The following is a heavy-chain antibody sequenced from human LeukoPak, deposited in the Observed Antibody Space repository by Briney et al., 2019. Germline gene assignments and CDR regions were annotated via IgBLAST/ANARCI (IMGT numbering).Heavy chain of an antibody. CDR1: GGSISSSSYY. J-gene: IGHJ5*01. Sequence: SETLSLTCTVSGGSISSSSYYWGWIRQPPGKGLEWIGSIYYSGSTYYNPSLKSRVTISVDTSKNQFSLKLSSVTAADTAVYYCARDSRHFYCSSTSCYVFDSWGQGTLVTVSS. CDR3: ARDSRHFYCSSTSCYVFDS. CDR2: IYYSGST. V-gene: IGHV4-39*07. D-gene: IGHD2-2*01.